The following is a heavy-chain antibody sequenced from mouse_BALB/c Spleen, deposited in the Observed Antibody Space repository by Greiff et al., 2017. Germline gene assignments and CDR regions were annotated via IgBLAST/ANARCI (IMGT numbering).Heavy chain of an antibody. CDR1: GYSITSGYY. CDR3: ANALYYGSSYYAMDF. J-gene: IGHJ4*01. CDR2: ISYDGSN. Sequence: EVKLQESGPGLVKPSQSLSLTCSVTGYSITSGYYWNWIRQFPGNKLEWMGYISYDGSNNYNPSLKNRISFTRDTSKNQFFLKLNSVTTEDTATYYCANALYYGSSYYAMDFWGQGTSVTVSS. D-gene: IGHD1-1*01. V-gene: IGHV3-6*02.